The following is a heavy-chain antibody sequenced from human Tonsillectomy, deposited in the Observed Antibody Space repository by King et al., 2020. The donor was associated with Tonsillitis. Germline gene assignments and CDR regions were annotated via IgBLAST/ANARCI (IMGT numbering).Heavy chain of an antibody. CDR3: ARSLLRSFDSQTFFYY. Sequence: QVQLQESGPGLVKPSQTLSLTCAVSGGSISSGDYSWSWIRQPPGKGLEWIGYIYKSGSTYYNLSLRSRITISGDTTKNQYSLKLSSVTASDTAVYFCARSLLRSFDSQTFFYYWGQGTLVTVSS. CDR1: GGSISSGDYS. D-gene: IGHD3-9*01. J-gene: IGHJ4*02. V-gene: IGHV4-30-4*07. CDR2: IYKSGST.